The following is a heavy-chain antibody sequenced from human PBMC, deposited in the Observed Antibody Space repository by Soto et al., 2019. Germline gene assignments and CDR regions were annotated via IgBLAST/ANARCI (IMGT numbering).Heavy chain of an antibody. D-gene: IGHD6-19*01. CDR2: ITSRTYGATT. V-gene: IGHV3-15*01. CDR1: GFPFNNAW. J-gene: IGHJ5*02. CDR3: ATEAPTGWRETDHCEP. Sequence: CGSLRLSCAGSGFPFNNAWMTWVRQDPGQGLEWFGRITSRTYGATTDYAAPVKGRFSISRDDSKNMVFLQMNSLKTEDTAVYYCATEAPTGWRETDHCEPWGKRSLVIASA.